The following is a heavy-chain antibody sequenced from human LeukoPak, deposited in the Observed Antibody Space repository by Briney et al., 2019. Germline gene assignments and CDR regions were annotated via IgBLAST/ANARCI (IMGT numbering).Heavy chain of an antibody. V-gene: IGHV4-31*03. CDR3: ARELLATLPPDDAFDI. Sequence: SETLSLTCTVSGGSISSGGYSWSWIRQHPGKGLEWIGYIYYSGSTYYNPSLKSRVTISVDTSKNQFSLKLSSVTAADTAVYYCARELLATLPPDDAFDIWGQGTMVTVSS. J-gene: IGHJ3*02. CDR2: IYYSGST. CDR1: GGSISSGGYS.